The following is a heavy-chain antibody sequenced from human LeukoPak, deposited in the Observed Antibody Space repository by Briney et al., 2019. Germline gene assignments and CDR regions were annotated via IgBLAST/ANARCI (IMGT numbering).Heavy chain of an antibody. CDR3: ARHVMIVGLDYFDY. D-gene: IGHD3-22*01. Sequence: SETLSLTCTVSGGSISIGNYYWGWIRQPPGKGLEWIGSIYYSGSTYYNPSLKSRVTISVDTSKNQFSLKLSSVTAADTAVYYCARHVMIVGLDYFDYWGQGTLVTVSS. CDR1: GGSISIGNYY. CDR2: IYYSGST. J-gene: IGHJ4*02. V-gene: IGHV4-39*01.